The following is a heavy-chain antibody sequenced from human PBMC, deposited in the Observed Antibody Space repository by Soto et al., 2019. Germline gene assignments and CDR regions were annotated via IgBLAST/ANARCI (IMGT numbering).Heavy chain of an antibody. CDR1: GYTFTSYG. CDR3: ARDLAVAGNFDS. V-gene: IGHV1-18*01. D-gene: IGHD6-19*01. CDR2: ISAYNGNT. J-gene: IGHJ5*01. Sequence: ASVKVSCKASGYTFTSYGISWVRQAPGQGLEWMGWISAYNGNTNYAQKLQGRVTMTTDTSTSTAYMELRSLRSDDTAVYYCARDLAVAGNFDSWGPGPLVTVYS.